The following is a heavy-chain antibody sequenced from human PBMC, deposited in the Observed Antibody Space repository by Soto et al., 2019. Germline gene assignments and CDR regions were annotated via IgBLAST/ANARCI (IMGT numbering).Heavy chain of an antibody. D-gene: IGHD2-2*01. V-gene: IGHV4-31*03. Sequence: SETLSLTCTVSGGSISSGGYYWSWIRQHPGKGLEWIGYIYYSGSTYYNPSLKSRVTISVDTSKNQFSLKLSSVTAADTAVYYCATYCSSTSCYNDYWGQGTLVTVSS. J-gene: IGHJ4*02. CDR2: IYYSGST. CDR3: ATYCSSTSCYNDY. CDR1: GGSISSGGYY.